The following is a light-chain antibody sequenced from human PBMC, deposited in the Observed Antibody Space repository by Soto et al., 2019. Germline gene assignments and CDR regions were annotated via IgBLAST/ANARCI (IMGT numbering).Light chain of an antibody. V-gene: IGKV3-15*01. CDR2: GTS. Sequence: EIVLTQSPGTLSLSPGERATLSCRASQSVTSNVAWYQQKPGQAPGLLISGTSTRATNIPATFSGSGSGTEFTLTISSLQSEDSAFYYCQQYVNWPSTFGQGTKVDIK. CDR1: QSVTSN. CDR3: QQYVNWPST. J-gene: IGKJ1*01.